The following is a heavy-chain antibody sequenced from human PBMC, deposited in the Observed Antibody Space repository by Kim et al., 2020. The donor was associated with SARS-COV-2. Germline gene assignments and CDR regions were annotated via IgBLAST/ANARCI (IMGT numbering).Heavy chain of an antibody. Sequence: GGSLRLSCAASGFTFSSYAMHWVRQAPGKGLEWVAVISYDGSNKYYADSVKGRFTISRDNSKNTLYLQMNSLRAEDTAVYYCARDASRVGYCSSTSCYLEYYYYGMDVWGQGTTVTVSS. V-gene: IGHV3-30*04. J-gene: IGHJ6*02. CDR2: ISYDGSNK. D-gene: IGHD2-2*01. CDR1: GFTFSSYA. CDR3: ARDASRVGYCSSTSCYLEYYYYGMDV.